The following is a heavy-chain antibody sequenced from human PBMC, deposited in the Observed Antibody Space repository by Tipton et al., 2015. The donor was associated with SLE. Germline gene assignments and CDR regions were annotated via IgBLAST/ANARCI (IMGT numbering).Heavy chain of an antibody. D-gene: IGHD3-9*01. V-gene: IGHV4-61*01. Sequence: TLSLTCTVSGGSIRSYHSIRSYYWSWIRQSPGKGLEWIGDIYYSGSTSYNPSLESRVTVSLDTSKNQFSLKMSSVTAADTAVYYCARDLQPSIERYFDWLGGWFDPWGQGTLVTVSS. CDR3: ARDLQPSIERYFDWLGGWFDP. CDR2: IYYSGST. J-gene: IGHJ5*02. CDR1: GGSIRSYHSIRSYY.